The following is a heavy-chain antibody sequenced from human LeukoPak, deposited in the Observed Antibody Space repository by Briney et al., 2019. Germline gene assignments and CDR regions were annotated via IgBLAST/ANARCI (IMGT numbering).Heavy chain of an antibody. V-gene: IGHV4-39*01. CDR1: GGSISSSSYY. CDR3: ARRLTQYDCFDP. Sequence: SETLSLTCTVSGGSISSSSYYWGWIRQPPGKGLEWIGSIYYSGSTYYNPSLKSRVTISVDTSKNQFSLKLSSVTPKDTAVYYCARRLTQYDCFDPWGQGILVTVSS. D-gene: IGHD2-2*01. CDR2: IYYSGST. J-gene: IGHJ5*02.